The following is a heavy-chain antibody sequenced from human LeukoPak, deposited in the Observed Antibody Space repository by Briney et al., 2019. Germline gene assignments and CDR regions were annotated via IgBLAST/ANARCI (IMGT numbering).Heavy chain of an antibody. CDR3: ARGAITMIAYYFDY. Sequence: GGSLRLSCAASGFTFSSYSMSWVRQAPGKGLEWVSYISSSSSTIYYADSVKGRFTISRDNAKNSLYLQMNSLRAEDTAVYYCARGAITMIAYYFDYWGQGTLVTVSS. CDR2: ISSSSSTI. J-gene: IGHJ4*02. V-gene: IGHV3-48*01. D-gene: IGHD3-22*01. CDR1: GFTFSSYS.